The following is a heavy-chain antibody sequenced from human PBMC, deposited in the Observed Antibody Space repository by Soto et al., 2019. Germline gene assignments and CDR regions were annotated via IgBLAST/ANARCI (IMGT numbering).Heavy chain of an antibody. CDR3: ARDGYNRGGFDY. V-gene: IGHV3-30-3*01. Sequence: QVQLVESGGGVVPPGGSLRVSCVASGFTFSSYNMHWVRQAPGEGLEWVAVISFDGANTFYADSVKGRFTISRDISRDTLYLQMSSLRAEDTAIYYCARDGYNRGGFDYWGQGTLVTVSS. J-gene: IGHJ4*02. D-gene: IGHD3-10*01. CDR1: GFTFSSYN. CDR2: ISFDGANT.